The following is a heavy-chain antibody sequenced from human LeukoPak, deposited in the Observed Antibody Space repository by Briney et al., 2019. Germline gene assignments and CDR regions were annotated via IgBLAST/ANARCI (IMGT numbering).Heavy chain of an antibody. V-gene: IGHV1-69*01. Sequence: ASVKVSCKASGGTFSSYAISWVRQAPGQGLERMGGIIPIFGTANYAQKFQGRVTITADESTSTAYMELSSLRSEDTAVYYCAWTRVVITDNYYYYGMDVWGQGTTVTVSS. CDR3: AWTRVVITDNYYYYGMDV. CDR2: IIPIFGTA. D-gene: IGHD3-22*01. CDR1: GGTFSSYA. J-gene: IGHJ6*02.